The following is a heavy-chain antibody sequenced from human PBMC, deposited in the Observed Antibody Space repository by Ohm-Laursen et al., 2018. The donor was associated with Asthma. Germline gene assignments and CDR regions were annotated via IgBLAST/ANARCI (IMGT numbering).Heavy chain of an antibody. D-gene: IGHD1/OR15-1a*01. Sequence: GTLSLTCTASGGSISSSSYYWAWIRQPPGKGLEWIGSIYYSGSTYQNPSLKSRVTISVDTSKNQFSLKLSSVTAADTAVYYCARGQRTVNYYYYGMDVWGQGTTVTVSS. CDR1: GGSISSSSYY. V-gene: IGHV4-39*01. CDR3: ARGQRTVNYYYYGMDV. CDR2: IYYSGST. J-gene: IGHJ6*02.